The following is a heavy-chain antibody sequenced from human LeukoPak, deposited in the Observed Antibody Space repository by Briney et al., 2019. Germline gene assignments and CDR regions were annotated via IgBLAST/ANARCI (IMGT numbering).Heavy chain of an antibody. CDR2: IYSGGRT. V-gene: IGHV3-53*01. D-gene: IGHD3-22*01. CDR3: AIYDSSGYNY. CDR1: GFTVSSND. J-gene: IGHJ4*02. Sequence: GSLRLFCAASGFTVSSNDMSWVRQAPGKGLEWVSVIYSGGRTFYADSVKGRFTISRDNSKNTLYLQMNSLRAEDTAVYYCAIYDSSGYNYWGQGTLVTVSS.